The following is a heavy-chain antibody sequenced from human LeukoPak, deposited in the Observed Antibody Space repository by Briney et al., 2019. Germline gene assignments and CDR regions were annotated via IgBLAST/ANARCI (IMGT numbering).Heavy chain of an antibody. D-gene: IGHD3-9*01. CDR3: ARGQRILTGYYNSHFDY. V-gene: IGHV1-69*13. Sequence: TSVKVSCKASGYTFTTYYMHWVRQAPGQGLEWMGGIIPIFGTANYAQKFQGRVTITADESTSTAYMELSSLRSEDTAVYYCARGQRILTGYYNSHFDYWGQGTLVTVSS. CDR2: IIPIFGTA. J-gene: IGHJ4*02. CDR1: GYTFTTYY.